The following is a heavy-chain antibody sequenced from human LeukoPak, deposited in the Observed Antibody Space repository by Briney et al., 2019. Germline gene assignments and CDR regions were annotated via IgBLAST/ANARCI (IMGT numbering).Heavy chain of an antibody. Sequence: ALVKVSCKASGGTFSSYAISWVRQAPGQGLEWMGGIIPIFGTANYAQKFQGRVTITTDESTSTAYMELSSLRSEDTAVYYCAKDPTMIVVVIPDYWGQGTLVTVSS. V-gene: IGHV1-69*05. CDR2: IIPIFGTA. CDR1: GGTFSSYA. J-gene: IGHJ4*02. D-gene: IGHD3-22*01. CDR3: AKDPTMIVVVIPDY.